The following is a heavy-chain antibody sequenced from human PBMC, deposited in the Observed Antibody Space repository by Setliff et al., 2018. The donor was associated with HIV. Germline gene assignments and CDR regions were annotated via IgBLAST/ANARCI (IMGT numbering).Heavy chain of an antibody. D-gene: IGHD3-10*01. J-gene: IGHJ4*02. CDR3: ATGRGGSRSRLVL. V-gene: IGHV1-24*01. CDR1: GYTLSELS. Sequence: ASVKVSCKVSGYTLSELSLHWVRQAPGKRLEWMETFDPNNGERIYAQKFQGRVTMTGDTSADTAYMELSSLQYEDTAVYYCATGRGGSRSRLVLWGQGALVTVSS. CDR2: FDPNNGER.